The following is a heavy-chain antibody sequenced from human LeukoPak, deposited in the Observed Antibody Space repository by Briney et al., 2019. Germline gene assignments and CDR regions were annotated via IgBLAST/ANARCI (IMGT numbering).Heavy chain of an antibody. CDR1: GGTFSSYA. Sequence: ASVKVSCKASGGTFSSYAISWVRQAPGQGLEWMGRIIPIFGIANYAQKFQGRVTITADKSTSTAYMELSSLRSGDTAVYYCARDHHYYDSSGYGYWGQGTLVTVSS. CDR2: IIPIFGIA. D-gene: IGHD3-22*01. CDR3: ARDHHYYDSSGYGY. J-gene: IGHJ4*02. V-gene: IGHV1-69*04.